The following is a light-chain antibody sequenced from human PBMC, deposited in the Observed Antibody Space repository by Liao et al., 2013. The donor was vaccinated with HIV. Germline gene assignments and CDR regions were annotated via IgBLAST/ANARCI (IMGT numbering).Light chain of an antibody. CDR2: KDS. V-gene: IGLV3-1*01. CDR1: ALPRQF. CDR3: QAWDSSTVV. Sequence: SYELTQPPSVSVAPGKTARITCSGNALPRQFGFWYQQKPGQAPVLVIYKDSERPSGIPERFSGSNSGNTATLTISGTQAMDEADYYCQAWDSSTVVFGGGTKLTVL. J-gene: IGLJ2*01.